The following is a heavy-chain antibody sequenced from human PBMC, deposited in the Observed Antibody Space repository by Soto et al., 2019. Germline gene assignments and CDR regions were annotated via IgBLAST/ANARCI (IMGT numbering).Heavy chain of an antibody. CDR2: IYHSGST. Sequence: LSLTCAVSGYSISSGYYWGWIRQPPGKGLEWIGSIYHSGSTYYNPSLKSRVTISVDTSKNQFSLKLSSVTAAGTAVYYCARIIHLPAAIPDYFDYWGQGTLVTVSS. CDR3: ARIIHLPAAIPDYFDY. CDR1: GYSISSGYY. V-gene: IGHV4-38-2*01. J-gene: IGHJ4*02. D-gene: IGHD2-2*01.